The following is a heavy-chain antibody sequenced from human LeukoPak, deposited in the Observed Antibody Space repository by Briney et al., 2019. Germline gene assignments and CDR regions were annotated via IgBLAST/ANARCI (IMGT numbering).Heavy chain of an antibody. D-gene: IGHD2-15*01. J-gene: IGHJ4*02. CDR3: ASYPRYVSTPPFDY. Sequence: GASVKVSCKASGYTFTAYCMHWVREAPGQGLEWMGWINPNTGDTNYAQKFQGRVTMTRDTHISTAYLELSRLTSDDTAAYYCASYPRYVSTPPFDYWGQGTLVTVSS. CDR2: INPNTGDT. CDR1: GYTFTAYC. V-gene: IGHV1-2*02.